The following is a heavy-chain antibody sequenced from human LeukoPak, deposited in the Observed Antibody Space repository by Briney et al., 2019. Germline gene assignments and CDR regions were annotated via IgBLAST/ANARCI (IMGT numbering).Heavy chain of an antibody. J-gene: IGHJ4*02. D-gene: IGHD6-19*01. CDR3: ATGAIGSGWSWD. CDR1: GYSFTGYY. Sequence: ASVKVSCKASGYSFTGYYMHWVRQAPGQGLEWMGWINPNSGGTNYAQKFQGRVTMTRDTSISTAYMELSRLRSDDTAVYYCATGAIGSGWSWDWGQGTLVTVSS. V-gene: IGHV1-2*02. CDR2: INPNSGGT.